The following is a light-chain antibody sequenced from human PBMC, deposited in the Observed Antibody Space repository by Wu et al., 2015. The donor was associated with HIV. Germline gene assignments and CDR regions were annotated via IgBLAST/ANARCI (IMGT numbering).Light chain of an antibody. CDR3: QQYYSTLT. CDR2: AAS. CDR1: QGISNS. V-gene: IGKV1-NL1*01. Sequence: DIQMTQSPSSLSASVGDRVTITCRASQGISNSLAWYQQKPGEAPKLLLYAASRLESGVPSRFSGSGSGTDYTLTISSLQPEDFATYYCQQYYSTLTFGQGTRLEIK. J-gene: IGKJ5*01.